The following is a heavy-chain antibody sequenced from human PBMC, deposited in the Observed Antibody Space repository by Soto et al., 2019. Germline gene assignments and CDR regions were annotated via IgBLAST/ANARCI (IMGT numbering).Heavy chain of an antibody. J-gene: IGHJ4*02. Sequence: QVQLVESGGGVVQPGRSLRLSCAASGFTFSSYAMHWVRQAPGKGLEWVAVISYDGNNKYYADSVKGRFTISRDNSKNTLYLQMNSLIAEDTAVYYCARAPTTVTTAYYFDFWGQGTLVTVSS. CDR1: GFTFSSYA. V-gene: IGHV3-30-3*01. D-gene: IGHD4-17*01. CDR3: ARAPTTVTTAYYFDF. CDR2: ISYDGNNK.